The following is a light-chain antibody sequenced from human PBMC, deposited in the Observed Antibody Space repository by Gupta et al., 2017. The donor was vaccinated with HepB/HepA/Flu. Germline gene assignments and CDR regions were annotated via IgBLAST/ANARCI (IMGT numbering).Light chain of an antibody. CDR1: QSGSSSY. CDR3: QQYGSSPQRT. CDR2: GSS. Sequence: EIVLTQSPGTLSLSPGERATLSCRASQSGSSSYLAWYQQKPGQAPRLLIYGSSSRATGIPDRFSGSGSGTDFTLTISRLEPEDFAVYYCQQYGSSPQRTFGQGTKVEIK. V-gene: IGKV3-20*01. J-gene: IGKJ1*01.